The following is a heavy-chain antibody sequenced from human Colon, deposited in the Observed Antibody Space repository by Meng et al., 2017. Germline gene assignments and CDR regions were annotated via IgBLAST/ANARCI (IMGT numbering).Heavy chain of an antibody. CDR2: FDPEDGDT. V-gene: IGHV1-24*01. D-gene: IGHD5-18*01. CDR3: AADTAMATNFDY. Sequence: GGSLRLSCKVSGYILTELSMHWVRQAPGKGLEWMGGFDPEDGDTIYAQKFQGRVNMTEDTSTDTAYMELSSLRSEDTAVYYCAADTAMATNFDYWGQGTLVTVSS. CDR1: GYILTELS. J-gene: IGHJ4*02.